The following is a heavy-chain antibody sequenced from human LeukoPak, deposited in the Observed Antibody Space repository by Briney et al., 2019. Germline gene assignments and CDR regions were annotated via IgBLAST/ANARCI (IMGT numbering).Heavy chain of an antibody. J-gene: IGHJ4*02. V-gene: IGHV3-21*01. CDR2: ISGTSSYM. Sequence: GGSLRLSCVAYGFNFRDYSMNWVRQAPGKGLDWVSGISGTSSYMYYGDSVKGRFTVSRDNAKNSLYLQMESLRVEDTAVYYCASNPGIVVVPAATYYFDYWGQGTLVTVSS. D-gene: IGHD2-2*01. CDR3: ASNPGIVVVPAATYYFDY. CDR1: GFNFRDYS.